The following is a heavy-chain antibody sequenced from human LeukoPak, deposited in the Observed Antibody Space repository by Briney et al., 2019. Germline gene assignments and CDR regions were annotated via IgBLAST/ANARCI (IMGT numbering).Heavy chain of an antibody. Sequence: SETPSLTCAVYGGSFSGYYWSWIRQPPGKGLEWIGEINHSGSTNYNPSLKSRVTISVDTSKNQFSLKLSSVTAADTAVYYCARGKEGSGWYDYYYGMDVWGQGTTVTVSS. CDR2: INHSGST. J-gene: IGHJ6*02. CDR3: ARGKEGSGWYDYYYGMDV. V-gene: IGHV4-34*01. D-gene: IGHD6-19*01. CDR1: GGSFSGYY.